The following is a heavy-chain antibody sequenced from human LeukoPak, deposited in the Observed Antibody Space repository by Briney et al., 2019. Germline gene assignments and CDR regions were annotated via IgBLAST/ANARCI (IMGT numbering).Heavy chain of an antibody. CDR3: VKAAYYDSSGYRGIDY. V-gene: IGHV3-9*03. Sequence: GRSLRLSCAASGFTFDDYAMHWVRQAPGKGLEWVSGISWNSGSIGYADSVKGRFTISRDNAKNSLYLQMNSLRAEDMALYYCVKAAYYDSSGYRGIDYWGQGTLVTVSS. D-gene: IGHD3-22*01. J-gene: IGHJ4*02. CDR1: GFTFDDYA. CDR2: ISWNSGSI.